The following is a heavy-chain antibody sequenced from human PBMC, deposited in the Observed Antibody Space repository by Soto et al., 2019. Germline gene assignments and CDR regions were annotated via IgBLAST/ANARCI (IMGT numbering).Heavy chain of an antibody. CDR3: ARDRRDSVADRRSFDV. Sequence: ASVKVSCKASGYTFTSYAISWVRQAPGQGLEWMGWISAYNGNTNYAQKLQGRVTMTTDTSTSTAYMELRSLRSDDTAIYYCARDRRDSVADRRSFDVWGQGTMVTVSS. J-gene: IGHJ3*01. CDR1: GYTFTSYA. CDR2: ISAYNGNT. V-gene: IGHV1-18*01. D-gene: IGHD1-26*01.